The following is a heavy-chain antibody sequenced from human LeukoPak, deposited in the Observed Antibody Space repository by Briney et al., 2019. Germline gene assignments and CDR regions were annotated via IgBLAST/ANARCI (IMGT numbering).Heavy chain of an antibody. Sequence: VGSLRLSCAASGFTFSSYAMNWVRQAPGKGLEWVSAISGSGGSTYYADSVKGRFTISRDNSKNTLYLQMNSLRAEDTAVYYCAKGFYHVGATTVYDYWGQGALVSVSS. CDR1: GFTFSSYA. CDR2: ISGSGGST. J-gene: IGHJ4*02. V-gene: IGHV3-23*01. D-gene: IGHD1-26*01. CDR3: AKGFYHVGATTVYDY.